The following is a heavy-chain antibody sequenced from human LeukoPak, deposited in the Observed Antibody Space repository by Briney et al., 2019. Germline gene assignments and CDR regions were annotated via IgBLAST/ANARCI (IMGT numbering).Heavy chain of an antibody. D-gene: IGHD3-16*02. J-gene: IGHJ4*02. CDR3: AXXXXXGVIPGDLGY. Sequence: ASVKVSCKASGYTFTSYYMHWVRQAPGQGLEWMGIINPSGGSTSYAQKFQGRVTITADKSTSTAYMELSSLRSEDTAVYYCAXXXXXGVIPGDLGYWGQGTLVTVSS. CDR2: INPSGGST. V-gene: IGHV1-46*01. CDR1: GYTFTSYY.